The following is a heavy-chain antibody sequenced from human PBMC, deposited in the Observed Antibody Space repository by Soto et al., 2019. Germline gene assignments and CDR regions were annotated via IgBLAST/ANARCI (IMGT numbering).Heavy chain of an antibody. CDR2: ISYDGSNK. V-gene: IGHV3-30*18. Sequence: QVQLVESGGGVVQPGRSLRLSCAASGFTFSSYGMHWVRQAPGKGLEWVAVISYDGSNKYYADSVKGRFTISRDNSKNTLYLKMNSLRAEDTAVYYCAKDIGPYYYDSSGYYYGGYFDYWGQGTLVTVSS. CDR3: AKDIGPYYYDSSGYYYGGYFDY. D-gene: IGHD3-22*01. J-gene: IGHJ4*02. CDR1: GFTFSSYG.